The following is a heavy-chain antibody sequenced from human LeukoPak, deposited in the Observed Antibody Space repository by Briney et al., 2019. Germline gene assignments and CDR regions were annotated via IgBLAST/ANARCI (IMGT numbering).Heavy chain of an antibody. CDR3: ARQEYCSSTTCYAGGQLFDY. CDR2: INLTGST. J-gene: IGHJ4*02. CDR1: GGSFSGY. V-gene: IGHV4-34*01. D-gene: IGHD2-2*01. Sequence: SETLSLTCAVYGGSFSGYWSWIRPPPGKGLEWIGEINLTGSTNYNPSLKSRVTISVDTSENQFSLELSSVTAADTAVYYCARQEYCSSTTCYAGGQLFDYWGQGTLVTVSS.